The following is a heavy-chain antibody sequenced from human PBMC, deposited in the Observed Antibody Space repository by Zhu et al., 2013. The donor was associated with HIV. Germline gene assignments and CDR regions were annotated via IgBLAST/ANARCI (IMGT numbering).Heavy chain of an antibody. D-gene: IGHD2-15*01. V-gene: IGHV1-2*04. CDR1: GYTFTGYY. J-gene: IGHJ6*02. Sequence: QVQLVQSGAEVKKPGASVKVSCKASGYTFTGYYMHWVRQAPGQGLEWMGWINPNSGGTNYAQKFQGWVTMTRDTSISTAYMELSRLRSDDTAVYYCARGEVVVAATVEATRTMDVWGQGDHGHRLL. CDR2: INPNSGGT. CDR3: ARGEVVVAATVEATRTMDV.